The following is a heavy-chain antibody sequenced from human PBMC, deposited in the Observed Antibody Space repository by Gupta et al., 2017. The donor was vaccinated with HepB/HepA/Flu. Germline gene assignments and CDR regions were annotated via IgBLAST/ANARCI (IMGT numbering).Heavy chain of an antibody. Sequence: QLQLQESGPGLVKPSATLSLTCSVSGGFISNYNYYWGWIRQPPGKGLEWIGGLYYNEKTYYNPSLKNRVNINEDTSKNQFFLKLGSVTAADTAVYYCLRGGPGGYWGRGTLVTVSS. CDR3: LRGGPGGY. CDR1: GGFISNYNYY. J-gene: IGHJ4*02. D-gene: IGHD2-15*01. CDR2: LYYNEKT. V-gene: IGHV4-39*01.